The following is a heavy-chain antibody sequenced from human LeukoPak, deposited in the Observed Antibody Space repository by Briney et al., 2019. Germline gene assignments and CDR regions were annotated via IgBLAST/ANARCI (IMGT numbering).Heavy chain of an antibody. Sequence: SETLSLTCTVSGGSISSYYWSWIRQPPGKGLEWIGYIYYSGSTNHNPSLKSRVTISVDTSKNQFSLKLSSVTAADTAVYYCASWDGSGSYYGMDVWGQGTTVTVSS. J-gene: IGHJ6*02. CDR2: IYYSGST. D-gene: IGHD3-10*01. V-gene: IGHV4-59*08. CDR1: GGSISSYY. CDR3: ASWDGSGSYYGMDV.